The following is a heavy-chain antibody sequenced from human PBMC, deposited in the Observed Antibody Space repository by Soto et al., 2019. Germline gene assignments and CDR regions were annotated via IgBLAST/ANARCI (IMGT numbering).Heavy chain of an antibody. V-gene: IGHV1-69*02. Sequence: SVKVSCKASGGTFSSYTISWVRQAPGQGLEWMGRIIPILGIANYAQKFQGRVTITADKSTSTAYMELSSLRSEDTAVYYCARARVRGVDYYYYGMDVWGQGTTVTVS. J-gene: IGHJ6*02. CDR2: IIPILGIA. D-gene: IGHD3-10*01. CDR3: ARARVRGVDYYYYGMDV. CDR1: GGTFSSYT.